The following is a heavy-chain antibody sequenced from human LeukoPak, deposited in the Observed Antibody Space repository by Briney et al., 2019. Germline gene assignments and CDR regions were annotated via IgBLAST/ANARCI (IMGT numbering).Heavy chain of an antibody. J-gene: IGHJ4*02. D-gene: IGHD4-17*01. V-gene: IGHV3-30*18. CDR1: GFTFSSFG. CDR2: LSYDGSNR. Sequence: GRSLRLSCAASGFTFSSFGMHWVRQAPGKGLEWVAVLSYDGSNRYYADSVKGRFTISRDNSKNTLYLQMNGLRAEDTAVYYCAKDASTVTLHADYWGQGTLVTVSS. CDR3: AKDASTVTLHADY.